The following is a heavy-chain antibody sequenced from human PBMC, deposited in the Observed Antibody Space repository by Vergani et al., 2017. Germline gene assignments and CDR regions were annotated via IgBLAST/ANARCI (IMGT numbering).Heavy chain of an antibody. CDR3: ASLPERGSSWYFSQLIIANDAFDI. J-gene: IGHJ3*02. Sequence: QVQLQESGPGLVKPSQTLSLTCTVSGGSISSGGYYWSWIRQHPGKGLEWIGYIYYSGSTNYNPSLKSRVTISVDTSKNQFSLKLSSVTAADTAVYYCASLPERGSSWYFSQLIIANDAFDIWGQGTMVTVSS. V-gene: IGHV4-31*03. D-gene: IGHD6-13*01. CDR1: GGSISSGGYY. CDR2: IYYSGST.